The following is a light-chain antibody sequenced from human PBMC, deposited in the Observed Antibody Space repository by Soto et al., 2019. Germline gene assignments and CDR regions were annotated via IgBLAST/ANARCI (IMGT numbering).Light chain of an antibody. CDR2: GAS. Sequence: EIVMTQSPATLFVSPGERATLSCRASQSVSSNLAWFQQKPGQAPRLLIYGASTRATGIPARFSGSGSGTECTLTISSLQSEDFAVYYCQQYNNWPPYTFGQGTKLQIK. J-gene: IGKJ2*01. CDR3: QQYNNWPPYT. V-gene: IGKV3-15*01. CDR1: QSVSSN.